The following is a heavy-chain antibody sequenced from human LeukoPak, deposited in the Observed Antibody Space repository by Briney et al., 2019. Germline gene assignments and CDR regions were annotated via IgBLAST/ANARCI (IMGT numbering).Heavy chain of an antibody. J-gene: IGHJ6*03. CDR1: GGSISSSSYY. D-gene: IGHD6-6*01. Sequence: SETLSLTCTVSGGSISSSSYYWGWIRQPPGKGLEWIGSIYYSGSTYYNPSLKSRVTISVDTSKNQFSLKLSSVTAADTAVYYCARLIAANYYYMDVWGKGTTVTVSS. CDR2: IYYSGST. V-gene: IGHV4-39*07. CDR3: ARLIAANYYYMDV.